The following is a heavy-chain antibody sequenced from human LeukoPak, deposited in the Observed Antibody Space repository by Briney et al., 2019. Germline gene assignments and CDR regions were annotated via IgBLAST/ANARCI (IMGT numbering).Heavy chain of an antibody. D-gene: IGHD4-17*01. J-gene: IGHJ4*02. V-gene: IGHV3-9*01. CDR3: ANLHGDYRDY. CDR1: GFTFGDCA. Sequence: PGGSLRLSCAASGFTFGDCAMHWVRQAPGKGLEWVSGISWNSGNIGYADSVKGRFTISRDNAKNSLYLQMNSLRPEDTALYYCANLHGDYRDYWGQGTLVTVSS. CDR2: ISWNSGNI.